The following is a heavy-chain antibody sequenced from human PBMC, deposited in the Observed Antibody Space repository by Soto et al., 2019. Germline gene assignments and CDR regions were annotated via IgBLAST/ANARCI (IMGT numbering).Heavy chain of an antibody. V-gene: IGHV3-23*01. CDR3: AKVRGSYWAFQH. CDR1: GFTFSSCA. CDR2: IIDSGGGT. J-gene: IGHJ1*01. Sequence: GGSLRLSCAASGFTFSSCAMGWVRRAPGKGLEWVSDIIDSGGGTYYADSVKGRFTISRDNSKSTLYLQMNSLRAEDTALYYCAKVRGSYWAFQHWGQGTLVPVSS. D-gene: IGHD1-26*01.